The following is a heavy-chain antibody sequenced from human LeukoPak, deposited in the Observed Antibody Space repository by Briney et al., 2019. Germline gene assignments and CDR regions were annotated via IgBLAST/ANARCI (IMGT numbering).Heavy chain of an antibody. D-gene: IGHD5-24*01. CDR1: GGTFSSYA. V-gene: IGHV1-69*05. Sequence: SVKVSCKASGGTFSSYAISWVRQAPGQGLEWMGRIIPIFGTANYAQKFQGSVTITTDESTSTAYMELSSLRSEDTAVYYCARGAPVEMATIDAFDIWGQGTMVTVSS. CDR2: IIPIFGTA. J-gene: IGHJ3*02. CDR3: ARGAPVEMATIDAFDI.